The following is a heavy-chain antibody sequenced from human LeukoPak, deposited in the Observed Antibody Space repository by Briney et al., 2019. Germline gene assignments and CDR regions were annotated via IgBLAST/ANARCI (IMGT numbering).Heavy chain of an antibody. CDR2: IYYSGST. V-gene: IGHV4-39*01. D-gene: IGHD1-26*01. Sequence: SQTLSLTCTVSGGSISSGGYYWGWIRQPPGKGLEWIGSIYYSGSTYYNPSLKSRVTISVDTSKNQFSLKLSSVTAADTAVYYCARHGGGGATPFDYWGQGTLVTVSS. CDR3: ARHGGGGATPFDY. J-gene: IGHJ4*02. CDR1: GGSISSGGYY.